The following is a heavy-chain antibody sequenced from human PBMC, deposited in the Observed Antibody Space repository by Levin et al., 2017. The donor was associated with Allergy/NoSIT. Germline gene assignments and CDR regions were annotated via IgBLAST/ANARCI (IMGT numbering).Heavy chain of an antibody. CDR2: IYWDDDK. V-gene: IGHV2-5*02. Sequence: VSGPTLVKPTQTLTLTCTFSGFSLSTSGVGVGWIRQPPGKALEWLALIYWDDDKRYSPSLKSRLTITKDTSKNQVVLTMTNMDPVDTATYYCAHGLGYDFWSGYQTDTGYYFDYWGQGTLVTVSS. D-gene: IGHD3-3*01. CDR3: AHGLGYDFWSGYQTDTGYYFDY. CDR1: GFSLSTSGVG. J-gene: IGHJ4*02.